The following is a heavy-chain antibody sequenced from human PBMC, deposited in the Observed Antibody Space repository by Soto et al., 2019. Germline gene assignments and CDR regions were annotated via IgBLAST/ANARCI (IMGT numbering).Heavy chain of an antibody. D-gene: IGHD2-21*01. CDR3: VAGSPFEY. V-gene: IGHV3-15*05. J-gene: IGHJ4*02. CDR1: GFIFRDAW. CDR2: VKSKSEGGTT. Sequence: GESLKISCAASGFIFRDAWISWVRQAPGKGLEWIGRVKSKSEGGTTDYAALVKGRFTVSRDDSINTVSLQMDSLKMEDTAVYFCVAGSPFEYWGQGTLVTVSS.